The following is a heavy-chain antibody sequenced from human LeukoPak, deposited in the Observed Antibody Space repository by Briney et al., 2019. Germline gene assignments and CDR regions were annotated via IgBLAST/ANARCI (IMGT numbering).Heavy chain of an antibody. CDR1: GLIFSSYA. CDR2: ISYNGGNT. V-gene: IGHV3-30*04. Sequence: GRSLRLSCAASGLIFSSYAMHWVRQAPGKGLEWVAVISYNGGNTYYADSVKGRFTISRDNSKNTLYLQMNSLRAEDTAVYYCARDLAVAGTHYFDYWGQGTLVTVSS. CDR3: ARDLAVAGTHYFDY. J-gene: IGHJ4*02. D-gene: IGHD6-19*01.